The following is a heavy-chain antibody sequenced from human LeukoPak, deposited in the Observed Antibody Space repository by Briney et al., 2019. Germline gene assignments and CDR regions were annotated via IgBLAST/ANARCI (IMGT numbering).Heavy chain of an antibody. CDR3: ARDLTMVRGAVGY. D-gene: IGHD3-10*01. CDR2: INTNTGNP. CDR1: GYTFTNYA. Sequence: ASVTVSYTASGYTFTNYAMNWVRQAPGQGLEWMGWINTNTGNPTYAQGFTGRFVFSLDTSVSTAYLQISSLKAEDTAVYYCARDLTMVRGAVGYWGQGTLVTVSS. V-gene: IGHV7-4-1*02. J-gene: IGHJ4*02.